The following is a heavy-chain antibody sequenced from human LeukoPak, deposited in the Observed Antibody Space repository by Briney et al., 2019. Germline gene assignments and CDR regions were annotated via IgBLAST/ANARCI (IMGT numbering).Heavy chain of an antibody. V-gene: IGHV3-23*01. Sequence: GGSLRLSCAASGFTFSDYAMTWVRQAPGKGLEWVATISGSGVMTFYADSVKGRFTVSGDNSKNTLYLQMSSLTAADTAVYYCAKDRSIGTYYTFDHWGQGTLVTVSS. J-gene: IGHJ4*02. D-gene: IGHD1-26*01. CDR2: ISGSGVMT. CDR3: AKDRSIGTYYTFDH. CDR1: GFTFSDYA.